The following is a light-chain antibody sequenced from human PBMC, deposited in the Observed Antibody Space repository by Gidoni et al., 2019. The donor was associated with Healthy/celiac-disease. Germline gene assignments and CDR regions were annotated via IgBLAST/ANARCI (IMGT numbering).Light chain of an antibody. CDR1: QSVSSN. J-gene: IGKJ2*01. CDR2: GAS. CDR3: QQYNNWPYT. Sequence: EIVMTQSPATLSVSPGERATLSCRASQSVSSNLAGYQQKPGQAPRLLIYGASTRATGIPARFSGSGSGTEFTLTISSLQSEDFAVYYCQQYNNWPYTFGQGTQLEIK. V-gene: IGKV3-15*01.